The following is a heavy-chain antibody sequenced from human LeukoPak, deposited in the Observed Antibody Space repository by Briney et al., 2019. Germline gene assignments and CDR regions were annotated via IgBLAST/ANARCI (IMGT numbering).Heavy chain of an antibody. J-gene: IGHJ4*02. CDR2: INHSGST. CDR1: GGSFSGYY. D-gene: IGHD6-25*01. V-gene: IGHV4-34*01. CDR3: ARGNEGGYPSY. Sequence: SETLALTCAVYGGSFSGYYWSWIRQPPGKGLEWIGEINHSGSTNYNPSLKSRVTISVDTSKNQFSLKLSSVTAADTAVYYCARGNEGGYPSYWGQGTLVTVSS.